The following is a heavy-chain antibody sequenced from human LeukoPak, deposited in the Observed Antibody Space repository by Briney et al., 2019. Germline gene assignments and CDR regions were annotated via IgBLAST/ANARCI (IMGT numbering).Heavy chain of an antibody. J-gene: IGHJ5*02. CDR3: ARMTVSGRDNWFDP. Sequence: ASVKVSCKASGYTFTGYYMHWVRQAPGQGLEWMGWINPNSGGTNYAQKFQGGVTITRDTSINTAYMELSSLRSEDTAVYYCARMTVSGRDNWFDPWGQGTLVTVSS. D-gene: IGHD6-19*01. CDR2: INPNSGGT. V-gene: IGHV1-2*02. CDR1: GYTFTGYY.